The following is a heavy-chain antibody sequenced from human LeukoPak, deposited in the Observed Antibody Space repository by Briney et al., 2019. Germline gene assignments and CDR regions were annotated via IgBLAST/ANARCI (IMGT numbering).Heavy chain of an antibody. CDR3: AKDRAIVVVALDY. V-gene: IGHV3-23*01. CDR2: ISGSGGST. J-gene: IGHJ4*02. CDR1: GFTFSSYA. D-gene: IGHD2-2*01. Sequence: PGGSLRLSCAASGFTFSSYAMSWVRQAPGKGLEWVSAISGSGGSTNYADSVKGRFTISRDNSKNTLYLQMNSLRAEDTAVYYCAKDRAIVVVALDYWGQGTLVTVSS.